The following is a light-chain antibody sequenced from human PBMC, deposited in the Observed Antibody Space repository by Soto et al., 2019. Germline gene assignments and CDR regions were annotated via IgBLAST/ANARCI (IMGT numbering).Light chain of an antibody. Sequence: QSVLTQPPSVSAAPGQKVTISCSGSSSNIGNNYVSWYQQLPGTAPKLLIYDNNKRPSGIPDRFSGSKSGTSATLGITGLQTGDEADYYCGTWDNSLSGAVFGGGTKVTVL. CDR3: GTWDNSLSGAV. CDR1: SSNIGNNY. V-gene: IGLV1-51*01. J-gene: IGLJ2*01. CDR2: DNN.